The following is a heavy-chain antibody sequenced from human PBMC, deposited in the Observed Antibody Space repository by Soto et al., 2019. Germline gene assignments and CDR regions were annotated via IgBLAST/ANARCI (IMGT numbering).Heavy chain of an antibody. V-gene: IGHV3-21*01. CDR2: ISSNSAYI. D-gene: IGHD6-13*01. CDR1: RFTFRSFT. J-gene: IGHJ5*02. Sequence: GGSLRLSCAAYRFTFRSFTMNWVRQAPGKGLEWVSTISSNSAYIYYTDALRGRFTISRDNAKNSLHLQMNSLRAEDTAVYYCTRDASRDSSARGWFDPWGPGTLVTVSS. CDR3: TRDASRDSSARGWFDP.